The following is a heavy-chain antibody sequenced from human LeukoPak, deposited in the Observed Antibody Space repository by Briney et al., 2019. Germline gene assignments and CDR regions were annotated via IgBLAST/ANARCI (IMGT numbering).Heavy chain of an antibody. J-gene: IGHJ3*01. CDR1: GFTFSSYA. V-gene: IGHV3-23*01. CDR2: ISGSGGDT. D-gene: IGHD3-22*01. CDR3: AKVYDSCGYYLSDAFEV. Sequence: GGSLRLSCAASGFTFSSYAMSWVRQAPGEGLEWVSAISGSGGDTYYADSVKGRSIISRDNSKNTLYLQMNSLRAEDTAVYHCAKVYDSCGYYLSDAFEVWGQGTRVTVSS.